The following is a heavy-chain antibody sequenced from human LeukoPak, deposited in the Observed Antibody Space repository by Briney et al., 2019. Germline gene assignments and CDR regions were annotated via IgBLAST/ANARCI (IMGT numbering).Heavy chain of an antibody. CDR3: GRTPQSAFGAFDI. J-gene: IGHJ3*02. D-gene: IGHD3-3*01. V-gene: IGHV3-74*01. CDR2: IYSDGSST. CDR1: GFTFSGYW. Sequence: GGSLRLSCVASGFTFSGYWMHWVRQAPGKGLVWVGRIYSDGSSTTYADSVKGRLTISRDKSKNTLYLQMNRLRAEDAAVYSCGRTPQSAFGAFDIWGQGTMVTVSS.